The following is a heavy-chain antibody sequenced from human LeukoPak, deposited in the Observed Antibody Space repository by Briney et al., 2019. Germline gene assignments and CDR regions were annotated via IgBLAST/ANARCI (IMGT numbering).Heavy chain of an antibody. CDR2: VYHSGGA. CDR1: GASIASHSW. J-gene: IGHJ4*01. CDR3: AYNRNFALDN. Sequence: SETLSLTCAVSGASIASHSWWSWVRQSPGKGLEWIGEVYHSGGANYKPSLKSRVTISVDTSRNHVSLKLTSVTAADTAVYFCAYNRNFALDNWGQGTLVTVSS. V-gene: IGHV4/OR15-8*01. D-gene: IGHD1-14*01.